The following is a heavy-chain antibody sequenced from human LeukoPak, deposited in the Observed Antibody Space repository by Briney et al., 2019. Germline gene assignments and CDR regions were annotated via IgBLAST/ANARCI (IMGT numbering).Heavy chain of an antibody. CDR2: IYTSGST. V-gene: IGHV4-4*07. Sequence: PSETLSLTCAVSGGSISSYYWSWIRQPAGKGLEWIGRIYTSGSTNYNPSLKSRVTMSVDTSKNQFSLKLSSVTAADTTVSYCARMEGGVAGLGYYYGMDVWGQGTTVTVYS. D-gene: IGHD6-19*01. J-gene: IGHJ6*02. CDR3: ARMEGGVAGLGYYYGMDV. CDR1: GGSISSYY.